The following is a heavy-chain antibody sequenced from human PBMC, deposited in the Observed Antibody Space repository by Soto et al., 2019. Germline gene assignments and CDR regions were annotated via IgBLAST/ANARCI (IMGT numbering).Heavy chain of an antibody. CDR2: IIPIFGTA. CDR3: ARDYVDWNYHSWRAFDP. CDR1: GGTFSSYA. J-gene: IGHJ5*02. V-gene: IGHV1-69*13. Sequence: SVKVSCKASGGTFSSYAISWVRQAPGQGLEWMGGIIPIFGTANYAQKFQGRVTITADESTSTAYMELSSLRSEDTAVYYCARDYVDWNYHSWRAFDPWGQGTLVTVSS. D-gene: IGHD1-7*01.